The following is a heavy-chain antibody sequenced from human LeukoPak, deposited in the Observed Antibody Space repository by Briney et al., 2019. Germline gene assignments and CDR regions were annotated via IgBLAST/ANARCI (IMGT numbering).Heavy chain of an antibody. CDR2: IYYSGST. Sequence: SETLSLTCTVSGGSISSYYWSWIRQPPGKGLEWIGYIYYSGSTNYNPSLKSRVTISVDTSKNQFSLKLSSVTAADTAVYYCARVVQAARPFDYWGQGTLDTVSS. CDR1: GGSISSYY. CDR3: ARVVQAARPFDY. V-gene: IGHV4-59*12. D-gene: IGHD6-6*01. J-gene: IGHJ4*02.